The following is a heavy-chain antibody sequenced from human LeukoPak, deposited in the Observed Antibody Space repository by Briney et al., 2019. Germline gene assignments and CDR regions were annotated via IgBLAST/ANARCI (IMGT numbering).Heavy chain of an antibody. CDR2: ISGSGGTT. D-gene: IGHD3-22*01. V-gene: IGHV3-23*01. Sequence: GGSLRLSCAASGFTFSNYAMSWVRQAPGKGLEWVSAISGSGGTTYYADSVKGRFTISRDNSKNTLYLQMNSLRAEDTAVYYCAKAKGYYYDSSGPGGAFDIWGQGTMVTVSS. J-gene: IGHJ3*02. CDR1: GFTFSNYA. CDR3: AKAKGYYYDSSGPGGAFDI.